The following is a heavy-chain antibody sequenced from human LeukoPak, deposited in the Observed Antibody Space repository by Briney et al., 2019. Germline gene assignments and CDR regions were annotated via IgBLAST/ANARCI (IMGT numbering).Heavy chain of an antibody. J-gene: IGHJ6*02. D-gene: IGHD3-22*01. CDR2: IIPILGIA. Sequence: SVKVSCKASGGTFSSYAISWVRQAPGQGLEWMGRIIPILGIANYAQKFQGRVTITADKSTSTAYMELSSLRSEDTAVYYCASITYYYDSNGYSGMDVWGQGTTVTVSS. CDR1: GGTFSSYA. V-gene: IGHV1-69*04. CDR3: ASITYYYDSNGYSGMDV.